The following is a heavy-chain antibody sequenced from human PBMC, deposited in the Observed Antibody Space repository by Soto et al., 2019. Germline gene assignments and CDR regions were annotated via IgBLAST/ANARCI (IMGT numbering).Heavy chain of an antibody. D-gene: IGHD2-8*01. J-gene: IGHJ4*02. V-gene: IGHV4-39*01. CDR1: GGSISISSFY. Sequence: SETLSLTCTVSGGSISISSFYWGWVRQPPDMGLEWIASINYSGTTYFNPSLKSRVTISVDPSKNQFSLKVSSVTAADTALYYCARRMANRDYFDYWGQGTLVTVSS. CDR3: ARRMANRDYFDY. CDR2: INYSGTT.